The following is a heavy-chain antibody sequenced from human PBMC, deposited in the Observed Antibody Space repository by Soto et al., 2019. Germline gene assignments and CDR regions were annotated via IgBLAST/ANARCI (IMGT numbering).Heavy chain of an antibody. CDR3: ARIGWGYGELMDV. CDR1: GYTFTSYA. J-gene: IGHJ6*02. D-gene: IGHD4-17*01. Sequence: QVQLVQSGAEVKKPGASVKVSCKASGYTFTSYAMHWVRQAPGQRLEWMGWINAGNGNTKYSQKFQGRVTITRDTXASTAYMELSSLRSEETAVYYCARIGWGYGELMDVWGQGTTVTVSS. CDR2: INAGNGNT. V-gene: IGHV1-3*01.